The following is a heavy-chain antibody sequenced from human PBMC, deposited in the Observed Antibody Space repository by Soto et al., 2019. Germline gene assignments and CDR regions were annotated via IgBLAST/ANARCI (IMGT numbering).Heavy chain of an antibody. Sequence: SLRLSCAASGFTFSSYGMHWVRQAPGKGLEWVAVIWYDGSNKYYADSVKGRFTISRDNSKNTLYLQMNSLRAEDTAVYYCARFLGPVPAAMAWGQGSLVTVSS. CDR3: ARFLGPVPAAMA. V-gene: IGHV3-33*01. J-gene: IGHJ5*02. CDR1: GFTFSSYG. D-gene: IGHD2-2*01. CDR2: IWYDGSNK.